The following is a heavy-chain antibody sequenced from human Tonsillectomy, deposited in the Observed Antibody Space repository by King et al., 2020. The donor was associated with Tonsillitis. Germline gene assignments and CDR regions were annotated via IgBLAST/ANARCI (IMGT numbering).Heavy chain of an antibody. Sequence: VQLVESGGGVVQPGRSLRLSCAASGFTFTSSDMHWVRQAPGKGLEWVTVISDDGSNKYYADSVKGRFTISRDISKNALSLQMNSLRIEDTAVYYCAKADSSGWYFDKWGQGPLDSVS. V-gene: IGHV3-30*18. CDR3: AKADSSGWYFDK. D-gene: IGHD6-19*01. J-gene: IGHJ4*02. CDR2: ISDDGSNK. CDR1: GFTFTSSD.